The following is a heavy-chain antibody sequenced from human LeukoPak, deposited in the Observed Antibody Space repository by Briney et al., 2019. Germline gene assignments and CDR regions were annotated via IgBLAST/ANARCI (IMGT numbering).Heavy chain of an antibody. CDR1: GGSISSSGYY. J-gene: IGHJ4*02. Sequence: PSETLSLTCTVSGGSISSSGYYWGWIRLPPGKGLEWIGSIYYSGSTYYNPSLKSRVTISVDTSKNQFSLKLSSVTAADTAVYYCARLYSSGWHERSPRWGQGTLVTVSS. V-gene: IGHV4-39*01. D-gene: IGHD6-19*01. CDR2: IYYSGST. CDR3: ARLYSSGWHERSPR.